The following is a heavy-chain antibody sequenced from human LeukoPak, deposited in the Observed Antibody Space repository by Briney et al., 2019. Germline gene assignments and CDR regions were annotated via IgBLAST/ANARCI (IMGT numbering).Heavy chain of an antibody. Sequence: GGSLRLSCAASGFTFNSYEMNWVRQAPGKGLEWVSYISSRGSTIYYADSVKGRFTISRDNAKNSLYLQMNSLRAEDTAVYYCARGPYITMIVVATAIGYFDYWGQGTLVTVSS. V-gene: IGHV3-48*03. D-gene: IGHD3-22*01. CDR3: ARGPYITMIVVATAIGYFDY. CDR2: ISSRGSTI. CDR1: GFTFNSYE. J-gene: IGHJ4*02.